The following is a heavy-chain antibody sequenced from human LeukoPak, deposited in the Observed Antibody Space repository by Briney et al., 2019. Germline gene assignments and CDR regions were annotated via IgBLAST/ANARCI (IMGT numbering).Heavy chain of an antibody. Sequence: PSETLSLTCTVSGGSISSSSYYWGWIRQPPGKGLEWIGSIYYSGSTYYNPSLKSRVTISVDTSKNQFSLKLSSVTAADTAVYYCASRGSGSYYPYFDYWGRGTLVTVSS. V-gene: IGHV4-39*07. CDR2: IYYSGST. J-gene: IGHJ4*02. CDR1: GGSISSSSYY. CDR3: ASRGSGSYYPYFDY. D-gene: IGHD3-10*01.